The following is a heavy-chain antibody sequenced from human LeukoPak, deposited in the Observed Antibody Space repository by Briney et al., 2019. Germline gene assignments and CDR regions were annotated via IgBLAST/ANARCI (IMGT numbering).Heavy chain of an antibody. J-gene: IGHJ6*02. Sequence: GGSLRPSCAASGFTFDEYAMRWVRQAPGKGLGWVSGISWNSGSIGYAESVKGRFTISRDNAKNSLYLQMNSLRAEDTALYYCAKDYYGMDGWGQGTTVTVSS. CDR2: ISWNSGSI. V-gene: IGHV3-9*01. CDR1: GFTFDEYA. CDR3: AKDYYGMDG.